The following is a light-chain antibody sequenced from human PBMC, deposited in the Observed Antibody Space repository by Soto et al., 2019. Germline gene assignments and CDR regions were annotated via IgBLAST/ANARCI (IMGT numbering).Light chain of an antibody. CDR3: QQYHYYPIYT. CDR2: KAS. V-gene: IGKV1-5*03. Sequence: DIQMTQSPSTLSASVGDRVTITCRASQSISTWLAWYQQKPGKAPNLLIFKASSLASGVPSRFSGSGSGTEFTLTISSLQPDDFATYYCQQYHYYPIYTFGQGTKLEI. J-gene: IGKJ2*01. CDR1: QSISTW.